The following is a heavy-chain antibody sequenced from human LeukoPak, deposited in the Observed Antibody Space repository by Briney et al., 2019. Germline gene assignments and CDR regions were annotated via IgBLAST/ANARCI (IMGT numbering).Heavy chain of an antibody. CDR3: GRDPRGYYDFWSGYTHDAFDI. J-gene: IGHJ3*02. CDR1: GFTFSSYW. Sequence: GGSLRLSCAASGFTFSSYWMSWVRQAPGKGLEWVANITQDGSEKYYVDSVKGRFTISRDNAKNSLYLQMNSLRAEDTAVYYCGRDPRGYYDFWSGYTHDAFDIWGQGAMVTVSS. V-gene: IGHV3-7*01. CDR2: ITQDGSEK. D-gene: IGHD3-3*01.